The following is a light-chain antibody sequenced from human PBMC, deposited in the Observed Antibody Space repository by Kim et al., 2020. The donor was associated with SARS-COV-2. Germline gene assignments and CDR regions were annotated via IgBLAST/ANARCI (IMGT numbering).Light chain of an antibody. CDR2: KVL. CDR3: MQSKDWPIN. Sequence: SISITCRYSQVYRDRNRYMNLYWQRPRQSQRPQIFKVLDRDSGVADSFSGSGSGTGIKLKMRRMKVEDVEVYYCMQSKDWPINFGPGTKVDIK. V-gene: IGKV2-30*01. CDR1: YSQVYRDRNRY. J-gene: IGKJ3*01.